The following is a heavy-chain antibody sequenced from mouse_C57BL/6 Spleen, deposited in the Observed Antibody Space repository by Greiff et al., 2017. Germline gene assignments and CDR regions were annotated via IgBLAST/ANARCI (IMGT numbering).Heavy chain of an antibody. D-gene: IGHD1-1*01. CDR1: TFTSYW. CDR2: INPSNGGT. V-gene: IGHV1-53*01. CDR3: ARHGSSYVPYWYFDV. J-gene: IGHJ1*03. Sequence: QVQLQQPGTELVKPGASVKLSYTFTSYWMHWVKQRPGQGLEWIGNINPSNGGTNYNEKFKSKATLTVDKSSSTAYMQLSSLTSEDSAVYYCARHGSSYVPYWYFDVWGTGTTVTVSS.